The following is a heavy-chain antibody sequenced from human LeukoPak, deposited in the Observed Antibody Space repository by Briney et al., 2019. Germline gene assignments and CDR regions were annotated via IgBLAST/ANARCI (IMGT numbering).Heavy chain of an antibody. Sequence: SENLSLTCAVYGGSFSGYYWSWIRQPPGKGLEWIGEINHSGSTNYNPSLKSRVTISVDTSKNQFSLKLSSVTAADTAVYYCARVGPWFGELWVSWFDPLGQGTLVTVSS. CDR1: GGSFSGYY. V-gene: IGHV4-34*01. CDR2: INHSGST. CDR3: ARVGPWFGELWVSWFDP. J-gene: IGHJ5*02. D-gene: IGHD3-10*01.